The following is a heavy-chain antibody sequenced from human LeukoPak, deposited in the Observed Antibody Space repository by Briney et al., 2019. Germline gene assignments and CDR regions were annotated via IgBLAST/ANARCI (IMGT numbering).Heavy chain of an antibody. CDR1: GGSFDSYY. J-gene: IGHJ3*01. D-gene: IGHD1-14*01. CDR2: INHIGSY. CDR3: AGQAVDAGAGTTSYAFDV. Sequence: PSETLSLTCAVYGGSFDSYYWTWIRQPPGKGLEWIGEINHIGSYNYNPSLKSRVTISVDTSKNQFSLQLTSVTAADTAVYFCAGQAVDAGAGTTSYAFDVWDQGTMVTVSS. V-gene: IGHV4-34*01.